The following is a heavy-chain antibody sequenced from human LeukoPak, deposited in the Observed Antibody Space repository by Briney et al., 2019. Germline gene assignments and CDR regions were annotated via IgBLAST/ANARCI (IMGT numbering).Heavy chain of an antibody. D-gene: IGHD3-22*01. CDR3: ARSGYYDSSGYYFRDY. J-gene: IGHJ4*02. Sequence: SVKVSCKTSGYSFTDYNMHWVRQAPGQGLEWMGGIIPIFGTANYAQKFQGRVTITADKSTSTAYMELSSLRSEDTAVYYCARSGYYDSSGYYFRDYWGQGTLVTVSS. V-gene: IGHV1-69*06. CDR2: IIPIFGTA. CDR1: GYSFTDYN.